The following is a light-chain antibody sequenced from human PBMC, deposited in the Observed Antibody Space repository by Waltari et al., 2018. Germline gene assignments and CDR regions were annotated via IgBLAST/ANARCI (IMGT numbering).Light chain of an antibody. J-gene: IGLJ1*01. V-gene: IGLV3-19*01. CDR1: SLRSDY. CDR3: NSRDSSGNHYV. Sequence: SSELTQDPAVSVALGQTVRITCQGDSLRSDYANWDQQNPGQAPVLFIYGKNNRPSGIPDQFSGSSSGNTASLTITGAQAEDEADYYCNSRDSSGNHYVFGTGTKVTVL. CDR2: GKN.